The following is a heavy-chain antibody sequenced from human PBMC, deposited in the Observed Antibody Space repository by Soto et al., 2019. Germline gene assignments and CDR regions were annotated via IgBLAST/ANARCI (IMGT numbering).Heavy chain of an antibody. D-gene: IGHD6-19*01. CDR2: INNDGSTT. CDR1: GFTFSSCW. J-gene: IGHJ3*02. CDR3: AALRDVGWALDAFDI. Sequence: EVQLVESGGGLVQSGGSLRLSCAASGFTFSSCWRHWVRQVPGKGLVWVSRINNDGSTTTYADSVKGRFTISRDNAKNTLFLQMNSLRAEVTALYYCAALRDVGWALDAFDIWGQGKIVTVSS. V-gene: IGHV3-74*01.